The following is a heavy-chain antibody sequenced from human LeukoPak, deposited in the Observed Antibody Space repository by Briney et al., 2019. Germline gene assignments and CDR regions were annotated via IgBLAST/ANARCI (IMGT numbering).Heavy chain of an antibody. CDR2: IYYSGST. V-gene: IGHV4-61*01. Sequence: SETLSLTCTVSGYSISSGYYWSWIRQPPGKGLEWIGYIYYSGSTNYNPSLKSRVTISVDTSKNQFSLKLSSVTAADTAVYYCASDSPDSSGYYPLGYWGQGTLVTVSS. CDR3: ASDSPDSSGYYPLGY. CDR1: GYSISSGYY. J-gene: IGHJ4*02. D-gene: IGHD3-22*01.